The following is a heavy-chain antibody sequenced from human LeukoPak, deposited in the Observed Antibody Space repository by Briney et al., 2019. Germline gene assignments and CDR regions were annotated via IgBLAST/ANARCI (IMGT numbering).Heavy chain of an antibody. CDR1: GYTFTSSD. Sequence: GASVKVSCKASGYTFTSSDINWVRQATGQGLEWMGWINPKSGRTGYAEKFQARVSMTMNTSITTAYMEVSSLRFEDTAVYYCARGRSGLAAAGTYDSWGQGTLITVSS. V-gene: IGHV1-8*01. J-gene: IGHJ4*02. CDR2: INPKSGRT. CDR3: ARGRSGLAAAGTYDS. D-gene: IGHD6-13*01.